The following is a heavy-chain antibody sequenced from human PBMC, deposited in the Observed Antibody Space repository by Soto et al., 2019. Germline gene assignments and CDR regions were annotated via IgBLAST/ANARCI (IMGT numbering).Heavy chain of an antibody. Sequence: QVQLVQSGDEVKKPGASVKVSCKASGYIFVNYGIAWVRQAPGHGLEWMGWISPYTGNTHSATKIQGRLTMTTDTSTSTAYMDPGSLTSDDTAVYYCVMVDNYVTPTPQDVWGQGTTVTVSS. J-gene: IGHJ6*02. CDR2: ISPYTGNT. D-gene: IGHD3-16*01. V-gene: IGHV1-18*01. CDR1: GYIFVNYG. CDR3: VMVDNYVTPTPQDV.